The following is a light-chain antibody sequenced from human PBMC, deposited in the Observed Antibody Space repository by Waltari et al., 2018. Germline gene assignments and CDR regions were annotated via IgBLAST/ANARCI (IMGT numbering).Light chain of an antibody. Sequence: QSALTQPASVSGSPGQSISISCIGSSGDVGGDVSVSWYQDHPGQAPNVIIYDGSSRPSGVSDRFSGSKFGDTASLTSSDLQPEDEATYYCASQSGNNVVMFGGGTKLTVL. CDR1: SGDVGGDVS. J-gene: IGLJ3*02. CDR3: ASQSGNNVVM. CDR2: DGS. V-gene: IGLV2-14*03.